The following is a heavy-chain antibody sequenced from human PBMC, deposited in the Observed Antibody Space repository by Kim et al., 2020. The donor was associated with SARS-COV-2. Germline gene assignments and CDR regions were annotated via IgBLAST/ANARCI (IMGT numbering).Heavy chain of an antibody. J-gene: IGHJ4*02. CDR3: ARVDYYDSSGYYG. CDR1: GFTFSSYW. CDR2: INSDGSST. V-gene: IGHV3-74*01. D-gene: IGHD3-22*01. Sequence: GGSLRHSCAASGFTFSSYWMHWVRQAPGKGLVWVSRINSDGSSTSYADSVKGRFTISRDNAKNTLYLQMNSLRAEDTAVYYCARVDYYDSSGYYGWGQGTLVTVSS.